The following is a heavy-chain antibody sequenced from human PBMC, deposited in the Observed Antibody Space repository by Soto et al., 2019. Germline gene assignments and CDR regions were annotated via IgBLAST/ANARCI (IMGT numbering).Heavy chain of an antibody. V-gene: IGHV1-46*03. D-gene: IGHD6-13*01. CDR3: ARDSGAAAGPSWFDP. J-gene: IGHJ5*02. CDR2: INPSGGST. Sequence: QVQLVQSGAEVKKPGASVKVSCKASGYTFTSYYMHWVRQAPGQGLEWMGIINPSGGSTSYAQKFQGRVTMTRDASTSTVYMELSSLRSEDTAVYYCARDSGAAAGPSWFDPWGQGTLVTVSS. CDR1: GYTFTSYY.